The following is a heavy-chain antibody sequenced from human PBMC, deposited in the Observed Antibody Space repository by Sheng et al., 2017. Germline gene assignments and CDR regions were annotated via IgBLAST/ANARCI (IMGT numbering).Heavy chain of an antibody. CDR2: IIPIFGTA. CDR3: ARGRYYGSGSYGGYYFDY. Sequence: QVQLVQSGAEVKKPGSSVKVSCKASGGTFSSYAISWVRQAPGQGLEWMGGIIPIFGTANYAQKFQGRVTITADESTSTAYMELSSLRSEDTAVYYCARGRYYGSGSYGGYYFDYWGQGTLVTVSS. J-gene: IGHJ4*02. D-gene: IGHD3-10*01. CDR1: GGTFSSYA. V-gene: IGHV1-69*13.